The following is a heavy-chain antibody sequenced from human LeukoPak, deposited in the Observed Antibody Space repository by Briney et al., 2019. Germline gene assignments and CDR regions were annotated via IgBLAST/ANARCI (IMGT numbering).Heavy chain of an antibody. Sequence: SETLSLTCTVSGGSISSGGYYWSWIRQHPGKGLEWIGYIYYSGSTYYNPSLKSRVTISVDTSKNQFSLKLSPVTAADTAVYYCARDISGKGDAFDIWGQGTMVTVSS. J-gene: IGHJ3*02. CDR1: GGSISSGGYY. CDR3: ARDISGKGDAFDI. V-gene: IGHV4-31*03. D-gene: IGHD4-23*01. CDR2: IYYSGST.